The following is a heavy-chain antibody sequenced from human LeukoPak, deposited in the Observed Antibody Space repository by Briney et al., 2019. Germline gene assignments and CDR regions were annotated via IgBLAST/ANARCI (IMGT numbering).Heavy chain of an antibody. D-gene: IGHD2-15*01. CDR3: ARGFGVVAATISYLYYYMDV. CDR1: GYNFNGFA. V-gene: IGHV1-18*01. CDR2: ISASSGIT. Sequence: ASVKVSCKASGYNFNGFAVSWVRQAPGQGLEWMGWISASSGITKLAQRLQGRVTMTTDTSTSTAYMELRSLRSDDTAVYYCARGFGVVAATISYLYYYMDVWGKGTTVTVSS. J-gene: IGHJ6*03.